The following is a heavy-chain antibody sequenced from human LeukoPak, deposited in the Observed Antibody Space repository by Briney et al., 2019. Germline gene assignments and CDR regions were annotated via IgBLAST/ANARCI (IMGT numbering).Heavy chain of an antibody. V-gene: IGHV4-31*03. CDR3: VRGRRLSLFDC. CDR1: GGSISSGDYY. J-gene: IGHJ4*02. Sequence: SQTLSLTCTVSGGSISSGDYYWSWIRQHPGKGLEWIGYIYYSGSTYYNPSLKSRVTISLYRSRNQFSLNLNSVTAADTAVYYCVRGRRLSLFDCWGRGTLVTVSS. CDR2: IYYSGST.